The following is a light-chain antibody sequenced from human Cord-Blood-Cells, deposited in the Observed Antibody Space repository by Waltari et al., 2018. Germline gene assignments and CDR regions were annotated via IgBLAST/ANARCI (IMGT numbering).Light chain of an antibody. Sequence: DIQMTPSPSTLSASVGARVTITCRASQSISSWLAWYQQKPGKAPKLLIYKASSLESGVPSRFSGSGSGTEFTLTISSLQPDDFATYYCQQYNSPWTFGQGTKVEIK. V-gene: IGKV1-5*03. CDR1: QSISSW. CDR3: QQYNSPWT. CDR2: KAS. J-gene: IGKJ1*01.